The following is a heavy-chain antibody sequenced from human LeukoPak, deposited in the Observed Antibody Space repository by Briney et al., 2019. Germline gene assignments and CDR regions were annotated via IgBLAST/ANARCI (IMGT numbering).Heavy chain of an antibody. J-gene: IGHJ4*02. D-gene: IGHD2-21*01. CDR2: MNPNSGNT. CDR1: GYTYTSYD. V-gene: IGHV1-8*01. Sequence: ASVKVSCKASGYTYTSYDINWVRQAAGQGLEWMGWMNPNSGNTGYAQKFQGRVTMTRNTSISTAYMELSSLRSEDAAVFYCARGKVIFDYWGQGTLVTVSS. CDR3: ARGKVIFDY.